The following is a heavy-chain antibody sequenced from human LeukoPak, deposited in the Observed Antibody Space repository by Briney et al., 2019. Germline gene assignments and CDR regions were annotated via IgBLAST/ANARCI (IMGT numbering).Heavy chain of an antibody. D-gene: IGHD1-26*01. Sequence: ASVKVSCKASGYTFTGYYMHWVRQAPGQGLEWMGIINPSGGSTSYAQKFQGRVTMTRDTSTSTVYMELSSLRSEDTAVYYCARDLELRTAFDIWGQGTMVTVSS. CDR2: INPSGGST. V-gene: IGHV1-46*01. CDR1: GYTFTGYY. CDR3: ARDLELRTAFDI. J-gene: IGHJ3*02.